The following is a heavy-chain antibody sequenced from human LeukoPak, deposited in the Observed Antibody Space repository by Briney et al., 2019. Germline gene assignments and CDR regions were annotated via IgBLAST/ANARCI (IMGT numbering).Heavy chain of an antibody. CDR2: ISSSSSYI. CDR1: GFTFSSYS. D-gene: IGHD3-9*01. Sequence: PGGSLRLSCAASGFTFSSYSMNWVRQAPGKGLEWVSSISSSSSYIYYADSVEGRFTISRDNAKNSLYLQMNSLRAEDTAVYYRARDEYYDILTGSHSYGMDVWGQGTTVTVSS. V-gene: IGHV3-21*01. J-gene: IGHJ6*02. CDR3: ARDEYYDILTGSHSYGMDV.